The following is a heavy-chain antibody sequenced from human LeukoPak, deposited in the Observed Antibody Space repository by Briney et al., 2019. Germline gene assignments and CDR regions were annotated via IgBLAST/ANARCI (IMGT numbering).Heavy chain of an antibody. CDR1: GYTFNSYG. CDR3: ARDRDWGYCSGGSCYSLGY. Sequence: ASVKVSCKASGYTFNSYGISWVRQAPGQGLEWMGWISAYNGNTNYAQKLQGRVTMTTDTSTRTAYMELRSLRSDDTAVYYCARDRDWGYCSGGSCYSLGYWGQGTPVTVSS. CDR2: ISAYNGNT. V-gene: IGHV1-18*01. D-gene: IGHD2-15*01. J-gene: IGHJ4*02.